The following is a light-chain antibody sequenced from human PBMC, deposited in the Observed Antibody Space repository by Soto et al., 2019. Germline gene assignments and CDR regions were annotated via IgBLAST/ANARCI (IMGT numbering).Light chain of an antibody. CDR2: RDN. Sequence: QSALTQPPSVSGAPGQRVTISCTGSSSNIGAGNAVHWYQQVPGTAPKLLIYRDNNRPSGVPDRFSGSKSGTSASLAITGLQAEDEADYYCQSFDSSLSAYVFGTGTKLTVL. CDR3: QSFDSSLSAYV. CDR1: SSNIGAGNA. V-gene: IGLV1-40*01. J-gene: IGLJ1*01.